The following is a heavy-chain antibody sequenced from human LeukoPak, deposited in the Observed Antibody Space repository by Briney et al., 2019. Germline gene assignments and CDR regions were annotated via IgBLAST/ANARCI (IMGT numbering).Heavy chain of an antibody. Sequence: SVKVSCKASGGSSSSYAISWERQAPGQGLEWMGGIIPIFGTANYAQKFQSRVTITTDESTSTAYMELSSLRSEDTAVYYCARSFSPYSGSYYYYYYYMDVWGKGTTVTVSS. J-gene: IGHJ6*03. V-gene: IGHV1-69*05. D-gene: IGHD1-26*01. CDR3: ARSFSPYSGSYYYYYYYMDV. CDR2: IIPIFGTA. CDR1: GGSSSSYA.